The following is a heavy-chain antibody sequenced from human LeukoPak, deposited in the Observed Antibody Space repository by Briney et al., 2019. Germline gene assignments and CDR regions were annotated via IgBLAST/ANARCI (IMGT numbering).Heavy chain of an antibody. Sequence: RASVTVSFKASGYSFKINGISWVRQAPGQGLEWMGWISTYNDNTKYAQKFQGRVTMTTDTSTSTAYMELRSLRSDDTAVYYCARLGYASTWSWFDPWGQGTLVTVSS. CDR3: ARLGYASTWSWFDP. J-gene: IGHJ5*02. D-gene: IGHD6-13*01. CDR2: ISTYNDNT. V-gene: IGHV1-18*01. CDR1: GYSFKING.